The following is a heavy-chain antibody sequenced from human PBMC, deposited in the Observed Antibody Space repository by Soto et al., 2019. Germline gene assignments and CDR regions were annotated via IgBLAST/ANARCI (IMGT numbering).Heavy chain of an antibody. J-gene: IGHJ4*02. CDR3: ARGYSGSHLFDY. CDR2: IYHSGSI. CDR1: GGSISSGGYS. D-gene: IGHD1-26*01. Sequence: SSETLSLTCAVSGGSISSGGYSWSWIRQPPGKGLEGIGYIYHSGSIYYNPSLKSRVTISVDRSKNQFSLKLSSVTAADTAVYYCARGYSGSHLFDYWGQGTLVTVSS. V-gene: IGHV4-30-2*01.